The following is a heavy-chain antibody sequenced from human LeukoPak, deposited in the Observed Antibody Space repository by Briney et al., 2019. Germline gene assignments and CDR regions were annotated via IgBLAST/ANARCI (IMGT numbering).Heavy chain of an antibody. CDR3: ASGYYDSSGYYYYFDY. CDR2: IIPIFGTA. CDR1: GGTFISYA. V-gene: IGHV1-69*13. D-gene: IGHD3-22*01. Sequence: SVKVSCKASGGTFISYAISWVRQAPGQGLEWMGGIIPIFGTANYAQKFQGRVTITADESTSTAYMELSSLRSEDTAVYYCASGYYDSSGYYYYFDYWGQGTLVTVSS. J-gene: IGHJ4*02.